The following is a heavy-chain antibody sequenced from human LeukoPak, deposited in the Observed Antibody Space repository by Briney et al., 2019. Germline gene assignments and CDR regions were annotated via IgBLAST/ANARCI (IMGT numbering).Heavy chain of an antibody. D-gene: IGHD4-23*01. Sequence: SETLSLTCTVSGGSINSYYWSWIRQPAGKGLEWIGRIYSSGSTNYNPSLKSRVSMSVDTSKNQFSLKLTSATAADTAVYYRARGGKATVVTMWGQGILVTVSS. V-gene: IGHV4-4*07. CDR3: ARGGKATVVTM. CDR2: IYSSGST. J-gene: IGHJ4*02. CDR1: GGSINSYY.